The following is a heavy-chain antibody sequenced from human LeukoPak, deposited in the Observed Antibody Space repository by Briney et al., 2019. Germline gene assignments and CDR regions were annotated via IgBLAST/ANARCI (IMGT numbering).Heavy chain of an antibody. D-gene: IGHD4-17*01. CDR3: ARDVTVTTYALKY. J-gene: IGHJ4*02. CDR2: ITFDGNVQ. V-gene: IGHV3-30*04. CDR1: GFTFSDYA. Sequence: GGSLRLSCSVSGFTFSDYAMHWVRQAPGKGLEWVAVITFDGNVQYYSQSVKGRFTISRDNSKNTLYFQMNSLTPEDSAIYYCARDVTVTTYALKYWGQGAQVTVSS.